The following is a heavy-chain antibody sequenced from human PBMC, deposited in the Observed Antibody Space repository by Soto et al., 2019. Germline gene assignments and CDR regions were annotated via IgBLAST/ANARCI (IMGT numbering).Heavy chain of an antibody. V-gene: IGHV1-46*01. D-gene: IGHD6-19*01. CDR2: INPNGGSS. J-gene: IGHJ4*02. Sequence: ASVKVSCKASGYTFTSYAMHWARHAPGQRLEWMGWINPNGGSSSYAQKFQDRVTMTRDTSTSTVYLELSSLRSEDTAVYYCARELYSSGWQDFDYWGQGTLVTVSS. CDR3: ARELYSSGWQDFDY. CDR1: GYTFTSYA.